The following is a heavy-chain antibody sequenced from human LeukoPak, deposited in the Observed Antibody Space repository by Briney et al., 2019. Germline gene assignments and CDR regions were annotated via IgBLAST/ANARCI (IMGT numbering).Heavy chain of an antibody. CDR1: GYTFTGYY. CDR3: ARASEYYDFWSGYYTLFDY. Sequence: ASVKVSCKASGYTFTGYYMHWVRQAPGQGLERMGRINPNSGGTNYAQKFQGRVTMTRDTSISTAYMELSRLRSDDTAVYYCARASEYYDFWSGYYTLFDYWGQGTLVTVSS. D-gene: IGHD3-3*01. J-gene: IGHJ4*02. CDR2: INPNSGGT. V-gene: IGHV1-2*06.